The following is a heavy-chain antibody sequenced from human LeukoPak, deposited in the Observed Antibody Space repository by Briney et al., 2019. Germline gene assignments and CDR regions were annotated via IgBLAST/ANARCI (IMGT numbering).Heavy chain of an antibody. CDR3: AKAEGTRYFDY. CDR1: EFTFTSYA. V-gene: IGHV3-23*01. D-gene: IGHD2-2*01. Sequence: GGSLRLSWPALEFTFTSYARSWVGQAPGKGREWVSAISGSGGRTYYADSVKGRFTISRDNSKNTLYLQMNSLRAEDTAVYYCAKAEGTRYFDYWGQGTLVTVSS. CDR2: ISGSGGRT. J-gene: IGHJ4*02.